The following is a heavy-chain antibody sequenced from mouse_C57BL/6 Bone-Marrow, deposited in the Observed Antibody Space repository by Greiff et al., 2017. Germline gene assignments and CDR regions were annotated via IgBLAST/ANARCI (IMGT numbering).Heavy chain of an antibody. V-gene: IGHV1-80*01. CDR3: ASSTVTDD. J-gene: IGHJ2*01. D-gene: IGHD1-1*01. CDR2: IYPGDGDT. Sequence: QVQLQQSGAELVKPGASVKISCKASGYAFSGYWLNWVKQRPGKGLEWIGQIYPGDGDTNYNGKFKGKATLTADKSSSTAYMQLSSLTSEDSAVYYCASSTVTDDWGQGTTLTVSS. CDR1: GYAFSGYW.